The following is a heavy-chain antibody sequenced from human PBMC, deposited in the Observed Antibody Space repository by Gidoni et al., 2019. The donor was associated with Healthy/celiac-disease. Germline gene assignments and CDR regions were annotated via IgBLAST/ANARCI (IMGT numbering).Heavy chain of an antibody. J-gene: IGHJ4*02. V-gene: IGHV3-48*03. Sequence: EVQLVESGGGLVQPGGSLRLSCAASGFTFSSYEMNWVRQAPGKGLEWVSYISSSGSTIYYADSVKGRFTISRDNAKNALYLQMNSLRAEDTAVYYCASRRIAVAGGRNTFDYWGQGTLVTVSS. D-gene: IGHD6-19*01. CDR1: GFTFSSYE. CDR2: ISSSGSTI. CDR3: ASRRIAVAGGRNTFDY.